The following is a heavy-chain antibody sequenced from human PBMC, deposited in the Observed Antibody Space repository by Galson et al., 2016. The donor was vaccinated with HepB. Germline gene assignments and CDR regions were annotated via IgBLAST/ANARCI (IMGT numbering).Heavy chain of an antibody. CDR1: GGSISDHF. D-gene: IGHD3-10*01. J-gene: IGHJ4*02. V-gene: IGHV4-59*08. CDR3: VREIGGGSFDS. Sequence: SETLSLTCTVSGGSISDHFWSWIRQPPGMGLEWVGNISYSENINYNPSLKSRATISIDTSKNHLSLKLTSVTVADTAVYFCVREIGGGSFDSWGQGTLVTVST. CDR2: ISYSENI.